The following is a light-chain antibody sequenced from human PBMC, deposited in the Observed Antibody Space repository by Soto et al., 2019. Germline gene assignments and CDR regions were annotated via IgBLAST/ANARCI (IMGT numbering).Light chain of an antibody. Sequence: QSVLTQPPSASGTPGQRVTISCSGSSSNIGSNYVYWYQQLPGTAPKLLIYRNNQRPSGVPDRFSGSKSGTSASLAISGLQAEDEGDYDGEWYDSSLGGHVVFGGGTKLTVL. CDR2: RNN. J-gene: IGLJ2*01. CDR1: SSNIGSNY. V-gene: IGLV1-47*01. CDR3: EWYDSSLGGHVV.